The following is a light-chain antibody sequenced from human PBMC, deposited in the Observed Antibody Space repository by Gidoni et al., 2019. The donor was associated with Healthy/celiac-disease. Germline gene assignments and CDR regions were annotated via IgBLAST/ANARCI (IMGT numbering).Light chain of an antibody. Sequence: EIVMTQSPATLSVSPGERATLSCRASQSVSSNLAWYQQKPGQAPRLLIYGASPRATGIPARFSGSWSGTSFTLTISSLQSEDFAVYYCQQYNNWPYTFGQGTKLEIK. CDR1: QSVSSN. CDR2: GAS. V-gene: IGKV3-15*01. CDR3: QQYNNWPYT. J-gene: IGKJ2*01.